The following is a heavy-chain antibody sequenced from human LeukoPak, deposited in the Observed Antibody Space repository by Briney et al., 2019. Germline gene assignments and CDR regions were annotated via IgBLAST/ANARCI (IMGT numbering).Heavy chain of an antibody. CDR2: IHTSGST. D-gene: IGHD3-22*01. CDR3: ARDSYYDSY. CDR1: GGSFSSGSYY. V-gene: IGHV4-61*02. J-gene: IGHJ4*02. Sequence: SETLSLTCTVSGGSFSSGSYYWSWIRQPAGKGLEWIGRIHTSGSTNYNPSLKSRVTISVDTSKNQFSLKLSSVTAADTAVYYCARDSYYDSYWGQGTLVTVSS.